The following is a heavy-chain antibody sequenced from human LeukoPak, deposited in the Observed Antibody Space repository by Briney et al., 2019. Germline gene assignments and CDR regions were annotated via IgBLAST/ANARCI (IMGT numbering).Heavy chain of an antibody. Sequence: PSETLSLTCTVSGGSISSYYWSWIREPPGTGREWIGDIYDIGSTKDNPSLTSRGVISVARYKTQFSLWLSSVTAAATAVYYCARQDFWSGYPFDCWGQGTLVTVSS. CDR2: IYDIGST. CDR1: GGSISSYY. D-gene: IGHD3-3*01. CDR3: ARQDFWSGYPFDC. V-gene: IGHV4-59*08. J-gene: IGHJ4*02.